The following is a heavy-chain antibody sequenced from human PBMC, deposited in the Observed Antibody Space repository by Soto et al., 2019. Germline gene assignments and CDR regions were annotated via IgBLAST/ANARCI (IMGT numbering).Heavy chain of an antibody. CDR2: IYPGDSDT. Sequence: PGESLKISCKGSGYSFTSYWIGWLRQMPGKGLEWIGIIYPGDSDTRYSPSFQGQVTISADKSISTAYLQWSSLKASDTAMYYCARSHYDFWSGYYYYYGMDVWGQGTTVTVSS. CDR3: ARSHYDFWSGYYYYYGMDV. V-gene: IGHV5-51*01. D-gene: IGHD3-3*01. J-gene: IGHJ6*02. CDR1: GYSFTSYW.